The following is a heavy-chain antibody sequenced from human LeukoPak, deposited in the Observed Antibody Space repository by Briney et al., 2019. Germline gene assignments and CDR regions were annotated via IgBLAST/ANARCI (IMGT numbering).Heavy chain of an antibody. CDR3: ARDPVNYYDSSGSGFCDY. CDR2: INSDGSST. Sequence: TGGSLRLSCAASGFTFSSYWTHWVRQAPGKGLVWVSRINSDGSSTSYADSVKGRFTISRDNAKNTLYLQMNSLRAEDTAVYYCARDPVNYYDSSGSGFCDYWGQGTLVTVSS. CDR1: GFTFSSYW. V-gene: IGHV3-74*01. J-gene: IGHJ4*02. D-gene: IGHD3-22*01.